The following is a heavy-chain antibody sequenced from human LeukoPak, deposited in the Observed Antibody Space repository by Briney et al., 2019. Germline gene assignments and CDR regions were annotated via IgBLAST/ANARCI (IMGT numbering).Heavy chain of an antibody. V-gene: IGHV3-20*04. J-gene: IGHJ4*02. D-gene: IGHD6-13*01. Sequence: PGGSLRLSCAASGFAFDDYGMSWVRQAPGKGLEWVPGINWNGGSSGYADSVKGRFTISRDNAKNSLYLQTNSLRAEDTALYYRARAYSSSWYFFDYWGQGTLVTVSS. CDR2: INWNGGSS. CDR1: GFAFDDYG. CDR3: ARAYSSSWYFFDY.